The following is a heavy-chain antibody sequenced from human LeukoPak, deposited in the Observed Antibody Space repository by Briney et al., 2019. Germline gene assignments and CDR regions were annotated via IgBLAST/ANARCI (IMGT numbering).Heavy chain of an antibody. Sequence: SETLSLTCTVSGGSISSYYWSWIRQPPGKGLEWIGYIYYSGSTNYNPSLKSRVTISVDTSKNQFSLKLSSVTAADTAVYYCARDGYYYGMDVWGQGTTVTVS. V-gene: IGHV4-59*01. J-gene: IGHJ6*02. CDR3: ARDGYYYGMDV. CDR2: IYYSGST. CDR1: GGSISSYY.